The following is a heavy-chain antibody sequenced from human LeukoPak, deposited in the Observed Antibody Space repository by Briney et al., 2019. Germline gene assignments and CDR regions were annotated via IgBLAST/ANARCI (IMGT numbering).Heavy chain of an antibody. CDR3: ARRRAGYSGGWYFDY. Sequence: SETLSLTCTVSGGSISSGGYYWSWIRQHPGKGLEWIGYIYYSGSTYYNPSLKSRVTMSVDTSKNQFSLKLSSVTAADTAVYYCARRRAGYSGGWYFDYWGQGSLVTVSS. CDR1: GGSISSGGYY. CDR2: IYYSGST. J-gene: IGHJ4*02. V-gene: IGHV4-31*03. D-gene: IGHD6-19*01.